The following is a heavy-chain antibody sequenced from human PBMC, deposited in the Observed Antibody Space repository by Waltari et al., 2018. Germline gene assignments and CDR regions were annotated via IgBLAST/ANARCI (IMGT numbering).Heavy chain of an antibody. CDR3: ARVLEWLLFFDY. D-gene: IGHD3-3*01. V-gene: IGHV3-30*02. CDR1: GFTFSSYG. CDR2: RRYDGSNK. Sequence: QVQLVESGGGVVQPGGSLRLSCAASGFTFSSYGMHWVRQAPGKGLEWVGFRRYDGSNKDYADSVKGRFTISRDNSKNTLYLQMNSLRAEDTAVYYCARVLEWLLFFDYWGQGTLVTVSS. J-gene: IGHJ4*02.